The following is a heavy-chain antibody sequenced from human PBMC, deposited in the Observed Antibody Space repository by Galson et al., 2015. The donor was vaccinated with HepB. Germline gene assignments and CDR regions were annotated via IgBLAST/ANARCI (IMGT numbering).Heavy chain of an antibody. CDR2: ISSSSSTI. CDR3: ARDPVSGSSWYYYYGMDV. Sequence: SLRLSCAASGFTFSSYSMNWVRQAPGKGLEWVSYISSSSSTIYYADSAKGRFTISRDNAKNSLYLQMNSLRAEDTAVYYCARDPVSGSSWYYYYGMDVWGQGTTVTVSS. CDR1: GFTFSSYS. V-gene: IGHV3-48*01. J-gene: IGHJ6*02. D-gene: IGHD6-13*01.